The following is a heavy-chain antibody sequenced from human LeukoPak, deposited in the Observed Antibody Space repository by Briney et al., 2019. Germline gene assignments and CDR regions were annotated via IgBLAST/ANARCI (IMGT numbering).Heavy chain of an antibody. Sequence: GRSLRLSCAASGFTFDNYAMHWVRQAPGKGLEWVSGISWDSGSIGYGDSVKGRFTISRDNAKNSLYLQMTGLRAEDMALYYCAKERKSRLFCTNGRCYDAFDIWGQGTMVAVSS. D-gene: IGHD2-8*01. CDR3: AKERKSRLFCTNGRCYDAFDI. CDR2: ISWDSGSI. CDR1: GFTFDNYA. V-gene: IGHV3-9*03. J-gene: IGHJ3*02.